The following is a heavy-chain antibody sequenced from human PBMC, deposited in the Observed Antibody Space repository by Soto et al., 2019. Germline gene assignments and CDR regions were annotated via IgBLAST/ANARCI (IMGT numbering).Heavy chain of an antibody. CDR1: GGPISGYF. CDR2: IYSNGIT. D-gene: IGHD3-16*01. Sequence: SETLSLTCSVSGGPISGYFWSWIRQPAGKGLEWIGRIYSNGITVYNPSLTTRVTMSVDTSKNHFSLRLSSLTAADTAVYYCARARGSYNWCGLWGRGTMGAASS. CDR3: ARARGSYNWCGL. J-gene: IGHJ5*02. V-gene: IGHV4-4*07.